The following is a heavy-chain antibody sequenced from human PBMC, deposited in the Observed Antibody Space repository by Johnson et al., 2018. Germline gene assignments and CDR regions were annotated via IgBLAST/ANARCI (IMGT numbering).Heavy chain of an antibody. V-gene: IGHV3-30*03. CDR3: ARGAPYYYYFYMDV. J-gene: IGHJ6*03. Sequence: QVQLVESGGGVVQPGRSLRLSCAASGFPFRSSGMHWVRQAPGKGLEWVAVISYDGSDKCYADSVKGRFTIPRDNSKNTRYLQMNSLRVDDTAVYYCARGAPYYYYFYMDVWGQGTTVTVSS. CDR2: ISYDGSDK. CDR1: GFPFRSSG.